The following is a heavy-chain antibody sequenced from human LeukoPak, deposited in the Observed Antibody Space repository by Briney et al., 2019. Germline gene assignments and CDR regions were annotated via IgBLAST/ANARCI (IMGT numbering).Heavy chain of an antibody. Sequence: SAKVSCKASGGALSTYGISWVRQAPGQGLEWMGGIIPIFGTTNYAKNFQGRVTITADESTSTAYMEVSGLRSDDTAVYYCASSRANLASGDSVVVPVAFYYYYYMDVWGKGTTVTVSS. CDR1: GGALSTYG. CDR3: ASSRANLASGDSVVVPVAFYYYYYMDV. CDR2: IIPIFGTT. J-gene: IGHJ6*03. D-gene: IGHD2-2*01. V-gene: IGHV1-69*13.